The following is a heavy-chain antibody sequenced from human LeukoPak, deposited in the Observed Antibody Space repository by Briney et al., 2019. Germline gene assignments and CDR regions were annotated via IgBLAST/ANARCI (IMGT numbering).Heavy chain of an antibody. CDR2: IYYSGST. V-gene: IGHV4-61*05. D-gene: IGHD7-27*01. CDR1: GGSISSSSYY. Sequence: SETLSLTCTVSGGSISSSSYYWGWIRQPPGKGLEWIGYIYYSGSTNYNPSLKSRVTISVDTSKNQFSLKLSSVTAADTAVYYCARADWGSGIKHFDYWGQGTLVTVSS. J-gene: IGHJ4*02. CDR3: ARADWGSGIKHFDY.